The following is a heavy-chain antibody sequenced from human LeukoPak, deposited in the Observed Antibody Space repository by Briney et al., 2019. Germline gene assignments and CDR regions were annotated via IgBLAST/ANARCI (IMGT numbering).Heavy chain of an antibody. V-gene: IGHV3-64D*06. CDR3: VKSRSGMFDY. CDR1: GFTFSSYA. Sequence: GGSLRLSCSASGFTFSSYAMHWVRQAPGKGLEYVSAISSNGGSAYYADSVKGRFTISRDNSKNTLYLQMSSLRAEDTAVYYCVKSRSGMFDYWGQGTLVTVSS. CDR2: ISSNGGSA. J-gene: IGHJ4*02.